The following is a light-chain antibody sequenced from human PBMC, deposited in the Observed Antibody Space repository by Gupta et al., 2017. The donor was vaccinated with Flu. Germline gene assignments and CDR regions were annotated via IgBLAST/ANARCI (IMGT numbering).Light chain of an antibody. V-gene: IGKV1-5*03. J-gene: IGKJ2*02. CDR2: KGS. CDR1: QSISRW. CDR3: EHENSSFCT. Sequence: DSGTRTGRASQSISRWLAWYQQRPRKSPKLLIYKGSRLESGHPSRFSGSSSGTEFTLTISSLQPEDFAIYSCEHENSSFCTLGQGTELDIK.